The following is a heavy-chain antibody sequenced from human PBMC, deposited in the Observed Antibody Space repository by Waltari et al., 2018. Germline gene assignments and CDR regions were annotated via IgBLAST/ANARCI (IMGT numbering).Heavy chain of an antibody. J-gene: IGHJ4*02. CDR3: ARGPFYDYIWGSYPDY. D-gene: IGHD3-16*02. V-gene: IGHV1-8*03. Sequence: QVQLVQSGAEVKKPGASVKVSCKASGYTFTSYDINWVRQATGQGLEWMGWSNPNSGNTGYAQKFQGRVTITRNTSISTAYMELSSLRSEDTAVYYCARGPFYDYIWGSYPDYWGQGTLVTVSS. CDR1: GYTFTSYD. CDR2: SNPNSGNT.